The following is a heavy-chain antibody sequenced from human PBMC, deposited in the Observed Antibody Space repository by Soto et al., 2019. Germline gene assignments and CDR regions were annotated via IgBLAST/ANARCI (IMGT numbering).Heavy chain of an antibody. CDR2: IYYSGST. V-gene: IGHV4-59*01. CDR3: ARGVAARFYYFDY. CDR1: GGSISSYY. J-gene: IGHJ4*02. Sequence: PSETLSLTCTVSGGSISSYYWSWIRQPPGKGLEWIGYIYYSGSTNYNPSLKSRVTISVDTSKNQFSLKLSSVTAADTAVYYCARGVAARFYYFDYWGQGTLVTVSS. D-gene: IGHD6-6*01.